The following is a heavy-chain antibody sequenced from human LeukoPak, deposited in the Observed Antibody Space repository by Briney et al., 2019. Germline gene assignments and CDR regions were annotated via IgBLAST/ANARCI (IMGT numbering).Heavy chain of an antibody. Sequence: GGSLRLSCAASGFTFSNYWMSWVRQTRGKGLEWVANIKQDGSEKDYVDSMKGRFTISRDNAKNSVYLQMNSLRAEDTAMYYCAIPPLSGTGSSRPLAGIDVWGQGTTVTVSS. J-gene: IGHJ6*02. D-gene: IGHD3-10*01. CDR3: AIPPLSGTGSSRPLAGIDV. CDR2: IKQDGSEK. V-gene: IGHV3-7*01. CDR1: GFTFSNYW.